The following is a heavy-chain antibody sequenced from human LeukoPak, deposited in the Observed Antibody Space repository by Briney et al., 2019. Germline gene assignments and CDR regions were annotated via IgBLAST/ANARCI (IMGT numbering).Heavy chain of an antibody. J-gene: IGHJ4*02. CDR1: GFTFSSYA. CDR2: IIGSGGST. D-gene: IGHD6-13*01. V-gene: IGHV3-23*01. Sequence: GGSLRLSCAASGFTFSSYAMSWVRQAPGKGLEWVSAIIGSGGSTYYADSVKGRFTISRDNSKNTLYLQMNSLRAEDTAVYYCAKTLHGYSSSQPKIYYFDYWGQGTLVTASS. CDR3: AKTLHGYSSSQPKIYYFDY.